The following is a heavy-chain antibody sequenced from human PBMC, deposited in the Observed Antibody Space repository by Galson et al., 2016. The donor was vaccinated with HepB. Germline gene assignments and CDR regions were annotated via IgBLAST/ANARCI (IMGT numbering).Heavy chain of an antibody. CDR2: ISRSGDST. CDR1: GFTFRNYG. Sequence: SLRLSCAASGFTFRNYGMTWVRQAPGKGLEVVPSISRSGDSTDYADSVKGRFTISRDNSKNTLSLQMNSLPADDTAIYYCVQGSTAPAVWGKGTPVTVSS. J-gene: IGHJ6*04. CDR3: VQGSTAPAV. V-gene: IGHV3-23*01. D-gene: IGHD2-2*01.